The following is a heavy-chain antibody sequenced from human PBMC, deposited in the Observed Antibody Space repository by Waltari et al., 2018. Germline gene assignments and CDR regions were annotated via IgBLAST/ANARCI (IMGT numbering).Heavy chain of an antibody. J-gene: IGHJ4*02. D-gene: IGHD2-2*03. CDR1: GFSLSTSGIR. Sequence: QVTLKESGPALVQPTQTLTLTCTFSGFSLSTSGIRVSWIRQPPGKALEWLARIDWDDDKFYSTSLKTRLTISKDTSKNQVVLTMTNMDPVDTATYYCARMGVQLDLDYWRQGTLVTVSS. V-gene: IGHV2-70*04. CDR3: ARMGVQLDLDY. CDR2: IDWDDDK.